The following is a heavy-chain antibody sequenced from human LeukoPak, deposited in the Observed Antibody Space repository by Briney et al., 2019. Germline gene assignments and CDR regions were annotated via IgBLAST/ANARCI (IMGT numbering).Heavy chain of an antibody. CDR2: LSSSSSTI. V-gene: IGHV3-48*01. CDR1: GFTFSSYS. J-gene: IGHJ4*02. CDR3: ARDLGFWEYYDSSGYFDY. Sequence: GGSLRLSCAASGFTFSSYSMNWVRQAPGKGLEWVSYLSSSSSTIYYADSVKGRFTISRDNAKNSLYLQMNSLRAEDTAVYYCARDLGFWEYYDSSGYFDYWGQGTLVTVSS. D-gene: IGHD3-22*01.